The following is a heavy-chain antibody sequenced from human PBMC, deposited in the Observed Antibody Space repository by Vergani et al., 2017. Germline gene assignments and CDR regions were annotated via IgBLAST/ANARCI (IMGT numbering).Heavy chain of an antibody. CDR3: ARDPHGYCSSTSCSTYGMDV. D-gene: IGHD2-2*01. J-gene: IGHJ6*02. CDR2: ISSSCSYI. CDR1: GFTFSSYS. V-gene: IGHV3-21*01. Sequence: EVQLLESGGGLVQPGGSLRLSCAASGFTFSSYSMNWVRQAPGKGLEWVSSISSSCSYIYYADSVKGRFTISRDNAKNSLYLQMNSLRAEDTAVYYCARDPHGYCSSTSCSTYGMDVWGQGTTVTVSS.